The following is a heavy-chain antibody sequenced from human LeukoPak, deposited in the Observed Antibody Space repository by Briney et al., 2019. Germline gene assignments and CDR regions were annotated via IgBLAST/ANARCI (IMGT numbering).Heavy chain of an antibody. CDR3: ARANCYGYLTSYYYYYMDV. V-gene: IGHV3-11*04. CDR1: GFTFSDYY. J-gene: IGHJ6*03. D-gene: IGHD5-18*01. CDR2: ISSSGSTI. Sequence: PGGSLRLSCAASGFTFSDYYMSWIRQAPGKGLEWVSYISSSGSTIYYADSVKGRFTISRDNAKNSLYLQMNSLRAEDTAVYYCARANCYGYLTSYYYYYMDVWGKGTTVTVSS.